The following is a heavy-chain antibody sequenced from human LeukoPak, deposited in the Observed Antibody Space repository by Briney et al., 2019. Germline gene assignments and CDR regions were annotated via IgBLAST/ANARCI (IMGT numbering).Heavy chain of an antibody. CDR2: ITHSGST. Sequence: PSETLSLTCGVYAGSFSGYYWTWIRQSPGKGLEWIGKITHSGSTKYNPSLKSRVTISIDTSNNQFSLKVSSVSAADTAVYYCARGNYYDSSTYYRAFDIWGQGTMVTVSS. CDR1: AGSFSGYY. CDR3: ARGNYYDSSTYYRAFDI. J-gene: IGHJ3*02. D-gene: IGHD3-22*01. V-gene: IGHV4-34*01.